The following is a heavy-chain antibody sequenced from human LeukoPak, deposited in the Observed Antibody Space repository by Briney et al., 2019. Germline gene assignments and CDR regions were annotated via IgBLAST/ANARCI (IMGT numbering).Heavy chain of an antibody. CDR2: IIPIFGTA. Sequence: SVKVSCKASGYTFTSYGISWVRQAPGQGLEWMGRIIPIFGTANYAQKFQGRVTITTDESTSTAYMELSSLRSEDTAVYYCARDRGSYYYGSGSYYTIDYWGQGTLVTVSS. CDR1: GYTFTSYG. J-gene: IGHJ4*02. D-gene: IGHD3-10*01. CDR3: ARDRGSYYYGSGSYYTIDY. V-gene: IGHV1-69*05.